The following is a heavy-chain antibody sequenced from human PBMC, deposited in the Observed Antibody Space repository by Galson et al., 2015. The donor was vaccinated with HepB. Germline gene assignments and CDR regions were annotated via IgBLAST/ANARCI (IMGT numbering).Heavy chain of an antibody. V-gene: IGHV5-10-1*01. CDR1: GYSFTSYW. J-gene: IGHJ5*02. D-gene: IGHD3-10*01. CDR2: IDPSDSYT. CDR3: ARQEGGLHYYGSGAWFDP. Sequence: QSGAEVKKPGESLRISCKGSGYSFTSYWISWVRQMPGKGLEWMGRIDPSDSYTNYSPSFQGHVTISADKSISTAYLQWSSLKASDTAMYYCARQEGGLHYYGSGAWFDPWGQGTLVTVSS.